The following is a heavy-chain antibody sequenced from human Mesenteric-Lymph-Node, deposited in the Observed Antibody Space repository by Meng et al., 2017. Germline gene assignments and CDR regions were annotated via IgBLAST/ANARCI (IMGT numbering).Heavy chain of an antibody. Sequence: GESLKISCTGSGFNLGDYAMSWLRQAPGKGLEWVGSIREKATGGTTEYAASVKGRFIISRDESKSIAYLQLDSLKTEDTAVYYCIRWLQFTMFHYWGQGTLVTVSS. J-gene: IGHJ4*02. CDR1: GFNLGDYA. D-gene: IGHD3-10*02. CDR3: IRWLQFTMFHY. V-gene: IGHV3-49*03. CDR2: IREKATGGTT.